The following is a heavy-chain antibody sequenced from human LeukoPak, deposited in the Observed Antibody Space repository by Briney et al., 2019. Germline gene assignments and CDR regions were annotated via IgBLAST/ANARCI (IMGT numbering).Heavy chain of an antibody. V-gene: IGHV4-39*07. Sequence: SETLSLTCTVSGASLSSNNYYWGWVRQPPGKGLEWFGNIYSSGNTYYNASLKSRVTIYIDTSKNQFSLKLSSVTAADTAVYYCARDLVIVATNYYYYYMDVWGKGTTVTISS. CDR2: IYSSGNT. CDR1: GASLSSNNYY. J-gene: IGHJ6*03. D-gene: IGHD5-12*01. CDR3: ARDLVIVATNYYYYYMDV.